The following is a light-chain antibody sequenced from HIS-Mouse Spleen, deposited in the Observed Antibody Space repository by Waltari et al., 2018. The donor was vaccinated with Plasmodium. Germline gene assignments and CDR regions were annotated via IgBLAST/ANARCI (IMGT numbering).Light chain of an antibody. V-gene: IGKV3-15*01. J-gene: IGKJ3*01. CDR2: GAS. CDR3: QQYNNWSFT. Sequence: EIVMTQSPDTLSVSPVERATLSCRASQSVSSNLAWYQQKPGQAPRLLIYGASTRATGIPARFSGSGSGTEFTLTISSLQSEDFAVYYCQQYNNWSFTFGPGTKVDIK. CDR1: QSVSSN.